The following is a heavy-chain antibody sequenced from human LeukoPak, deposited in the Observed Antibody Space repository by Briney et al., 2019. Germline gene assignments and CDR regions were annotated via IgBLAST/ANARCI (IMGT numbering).Heavy chain of an antibody. CDR2: IKQDGSEK. J-gene: IGHJ3*02. Sequence: GGSLRLSCAASGFAFSSDAMSWVRQAPGKGLEWVANIKQDGSEKYYVDSVKGRFTISRDNAKNSLYLQMNSLRAEDTAVYYCAKALGRVRGVMYAFDIWGQGTMVTVSS. CDR1: GFAFSSDA. CDR3: AKALGRVRGVMYAFDI. V-gene: IGHV3-7*01. D-gene: IGHD3-10*01.